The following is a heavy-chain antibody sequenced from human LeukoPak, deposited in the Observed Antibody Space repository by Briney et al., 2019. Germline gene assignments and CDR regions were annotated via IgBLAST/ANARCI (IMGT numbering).Heavy chain of an antibody. CDR3: ARGGDYYDSSGYFGWFDP. CDR1: GGSISSGGYS. D-gene: IGHD3-22*01. Sequence: SETLSLTCAVSGGSISSGGYSWSWIRQPPGKGLEWIGYIYHSGSTYYNPSLKSRVTISVDRSKNQFSLKLSSVTAADTAVYYCARGGDYYDSSGYFGWFDPWGQGTLVTVSS. V-gene: IGHV4-30-2*01. J-gene: IGHJ5*02. CDR2: IYHSGST.